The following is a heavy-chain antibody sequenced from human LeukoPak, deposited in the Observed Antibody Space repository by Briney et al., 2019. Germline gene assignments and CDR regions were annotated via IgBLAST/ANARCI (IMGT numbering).Heavy chain of an antibody. J-gene: IGHJ4*02. D-gene: IGHD3-22*01. V-gene: IGHV1-18*01. CDR2: ISAYNGNT. CDR3: ARDIHYYYYDSSGYFDY. Sequence: ASVKVSCKASGYTFTSYGISWVRQAPGQGLEWMGWISAYNGNTNYAQKLQGRVTMTTDTSTSTAYMELRSLRSDDTAVYYCARDIHYYYYDSSGYFDYWGQGTLVTVSS. CDR1: GYTFTSYG.